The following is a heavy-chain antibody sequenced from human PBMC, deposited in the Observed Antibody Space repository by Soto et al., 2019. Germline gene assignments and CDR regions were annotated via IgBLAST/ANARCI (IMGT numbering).Heavy chain of an antibody. Sequence: QVQVEQSGAEVKKPGASVKVSCKTFGYMFSGYHMHWVRQAPGQSPEWMGYITTGTDDTEYSQKFQGRVTITSDTSANTVYMDLSRLRSEDTAVYYCAREGGGGPLDYWGQGTLVTVSS. V-gene: IGHV1-3*04. D-gene: IGHD3-10*01. J-gene: IGHJ4*01. CDR3: AREGGGGPLDY. CDR1: GYMFSGYH. CDR2: ITTGTDDT.